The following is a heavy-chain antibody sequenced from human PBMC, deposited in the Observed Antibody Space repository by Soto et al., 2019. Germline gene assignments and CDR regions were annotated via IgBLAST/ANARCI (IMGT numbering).Heavy chain of an antibody. V-gene: IGHV3-30-3*01. J-gene: IGHJ6*02. CDR3: ARSKNYYYYGMDV. CDR2: ISYDGSNK. D-gene: IGHD4-4*01. CDR1: GFTFSSYA. Sequence: PGGSLRLSCAASGFTFSSYAMHWVRQAPGKGLEWVAVISYDGSNKYYADSVKGQFTISRDNSKNTLYLQMNSLRAEDTAVYYCARSKNYYYYGMDVWGQGTTVTVSS.